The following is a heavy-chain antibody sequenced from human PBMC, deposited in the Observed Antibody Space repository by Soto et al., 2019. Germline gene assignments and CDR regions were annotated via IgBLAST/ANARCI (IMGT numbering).Heavy chain of an antibody. D-gene: IGHD6-19*01. CDR2: INHSGST. CDR3: ASGGWYLDY. Sequence: PSETLSLTCAVYGGSFSGYYWSWIRQPPGKGLEWIGEINHSGSTNYNPSLKSRVTISVDTSKNQFSLKLTSMTAADTAAYYCASGGWYLDYWGQGTLVTVSS. J-gene: IGHJ4*02. CDR1: GGSFSGYY. V-gene: IGHV4-34*01.